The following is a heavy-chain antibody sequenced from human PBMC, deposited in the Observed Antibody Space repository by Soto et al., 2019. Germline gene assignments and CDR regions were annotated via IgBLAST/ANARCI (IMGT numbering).Heavy chain of an antibody. Sequence: PSETLSLTCTVSGGSVSSGSYYWSWIRQPPGKGLEWIGYIYYSGSTNYNPSLKSRVTISVDTSKNQFSLKLSSVTAADTAVYYCAREAAARKIDYWGQGTLVTVSS. CDR3: AREAAARKIDY. D-gene: IGHD6-13*01. CDR1: GGSVSSGSYY. V-gene: IGHV4-61*01. J-gene: IGHJ4*02. CDR2: IYYSGST.